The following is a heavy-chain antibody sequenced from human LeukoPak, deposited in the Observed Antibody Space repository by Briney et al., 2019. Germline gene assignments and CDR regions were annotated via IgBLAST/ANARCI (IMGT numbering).Heavy chain of an antibody. Sequence: WASVKVSCKASGYTFTGYYMHWVRQAPGQGLEWMGWINPNSGGTNYKQKFQGRVTMTRYTSISTAYMELSRLRSDDTAVYYCARKYYYDSSGAFDIWGQGTMVTVSS. J-gene: IGHJ3*02. CDR2: INPNSGGT. CDR1: GYTFTGYY. CDR3: ARKYYYDSSGAFDI. V-gene: IGHV1-2*02. D-gene: IGHD3-22*01.